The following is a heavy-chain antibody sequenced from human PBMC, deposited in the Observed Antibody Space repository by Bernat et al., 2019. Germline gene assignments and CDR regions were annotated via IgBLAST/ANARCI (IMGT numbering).Heavy chain of an antibody. CDR2: IYHSGST. J-gene: IGHJ6*02. CDR3: AREPLRAKYSSSEEADYYGMDV. V-gene: IGHV4-4*02. Sequence: QVQLQESGPGLVKPSGTLSLTCAVSGGSISSSNWWSWVRQPPGKGLEWIGGIYHSGSTNYNPSLKSRVTISVDKSKNQFSLKLSSVPAADTAVYYCAREPLRAKYSSSEEADYYGMDVWGQGTTVTVSS. CDR1: GGSISSSNW. D-gene: IGHD6-6*01.